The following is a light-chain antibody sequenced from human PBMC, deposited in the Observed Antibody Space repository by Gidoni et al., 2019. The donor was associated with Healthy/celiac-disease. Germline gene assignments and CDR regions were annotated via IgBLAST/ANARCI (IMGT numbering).Light chain of an antibody. V-gene: IGKV2-28*01. CDR3: LQALRTPPT. CDR2: LGS. J-gene: IGKJ4*01. CDR1: QRILHSNGYNY. Sequence: DTVRTKSPLSLPVTSAEPASTSCRSSQRILHSNGYNYLDWSLQKRGQSPQLLIYLGSNRYSGVPERLSASGSGTDFTLKISRVEAEDVAIYYCLQALRTPPTFGGGTKVDIK.